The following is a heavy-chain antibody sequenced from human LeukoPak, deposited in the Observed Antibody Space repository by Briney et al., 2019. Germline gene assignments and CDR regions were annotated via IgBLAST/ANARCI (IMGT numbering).Heavy chain of an antibody. V-gene: IGHV3-23*01. D-gene: IGHD3-3*01. CDR1: GFTFSSYA. Sequence: AGGSLRLSCAASGFTFSSYAMSWVRQAPGKGLEWVSAISGSGSSTYYADSVKGRFTISRDNSKNTLYLQMNSLRAEDTAVYYCAKPRITIFGVEFDYWGQGTLVTVSS. CDR2: ISGSGSST. J-gene: IGHJ4*02. CDR3: AKPRITIFGVEFDY.